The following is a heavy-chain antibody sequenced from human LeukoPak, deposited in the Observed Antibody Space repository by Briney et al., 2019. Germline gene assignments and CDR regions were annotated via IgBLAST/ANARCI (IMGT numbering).Heavy chain of an antibody. D-gene: IGHD6-13*01. CDR3: ARASGSSSWLNIDY. V-gene: IGHV1-2*02. Sequence: HGASVKVSCKASGYTFTGYYMHWVRQAPGQGIEWMGWINPNSGGTNYAQKFQGRVTMTRDTSISTAYMELSRLRSDDTAVYYCARASGSSSWLNIDYWGQGTLVTVSS. CDR1: GYTFTGYY. J-gene: IGHJ4*02. CDR2: INPNSGGT.